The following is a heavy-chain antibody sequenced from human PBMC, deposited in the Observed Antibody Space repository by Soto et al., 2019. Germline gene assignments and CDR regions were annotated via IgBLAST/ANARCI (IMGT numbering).Heavy chain of an antibody. J-gene: IGHJ3*01. CDR3: ARDSSPGSGNVWSDAFDV. D-gene: IGHD3-3*01. CDR1: GFNFNTYW. Sequence: DVQLVESGGGLVQPGGSLRLACAASGFNFNTYWMTWVRQAPGKGLEWVANIKGDGSRNHYVESVEGRFTISRDNAKNSLFLQMNSLRVEDTAVYFCARDSSPGSGNVWSDAFDVWGHGTKVSVSA. V-gene: IGHV3-7*01. CDR2: IKGDGSRN.